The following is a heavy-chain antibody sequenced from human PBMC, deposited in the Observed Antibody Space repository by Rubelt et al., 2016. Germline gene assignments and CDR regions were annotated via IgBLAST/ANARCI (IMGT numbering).Heavy chain of an antibody. Sequence: LVQPGGSLRLSCAASGFTFSSYAMSWVRQAPGNGLEWVSAISGSGGSTYYAASVKGRFTISRDNSKNTLYLQMNSLRAEDTAVYYCARESYSSSSFYYFDYWGQGTLVTVSS. D-gene: IGHD6-6*01. J-gene: IGHJ4*02. V-gene: IGHV3-23*01. CDR3: ARESYSSSSFYYFDY. CDR1: GFTFSSYA. CDR2: ISGSGGST.